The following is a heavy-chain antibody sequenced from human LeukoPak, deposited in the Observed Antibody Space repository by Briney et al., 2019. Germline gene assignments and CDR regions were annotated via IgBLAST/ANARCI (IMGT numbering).Heavy chain of an antibody. CDR1: VYTFTTYY. D-gene: IGHD3-10*01. CDR2: IDPSGGGT. V-gene: IGHV1-46*01. Sequence: SVKVSCKASVYTFTTYYMHWVRQAPGQRLEGMGIIDPSGGGTNYAQKLQGRVTMTRDTSTSTVYMELSSLRSEDTAVYYCASLGSGSSRIIDFDYWGQGTLVTVSS. J-gene: IGHJ4*02. CDR3: ASLGSGSSRIIDFDY.